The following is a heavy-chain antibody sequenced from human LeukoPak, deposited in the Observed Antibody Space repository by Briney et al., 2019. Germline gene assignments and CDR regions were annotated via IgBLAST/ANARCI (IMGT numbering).Heavy chain of an antibody. J-gene: IGHJ4*02. D-gene: IGHD6-19*01. CDR2: INHSGST. CDR1: GGSFSGYY. Sequence: SETLSLTCAVYGGSFSGYYWSRIRQPPGKGLEWIGEINHSGSTNYNPSLKSRVTISVDTSKNQLSLKLSSVTAADTAVYYCARAALRSGWYRGGFDYWGQGTLVTVSS. V-gene: IGHV4-34*01. CDR3: ARAALRSGWYRGGFDY.